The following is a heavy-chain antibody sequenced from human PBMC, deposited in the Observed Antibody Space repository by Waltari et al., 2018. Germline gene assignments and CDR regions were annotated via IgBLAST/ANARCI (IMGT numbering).Heavy chain of an antibody. Sequence: EVQLVQSGAEVKKPGATVKISCKVSGYTFTDYYMHWVQQAPGKGLEWMGLVDPEDSETICAEKFQGRVTITADTSSDTAYMELGRLKSEDTAVYYCLLRVLEWSNAFDIWGQGTMVTVSS. CDR3: LLRVLEWSNAFDI. CDR2: VDPEDSET. J-gene: IGHJ3*02. D-gene: IGHD3-3*01. V-gene: IGHV1-69-2*01. CDR1: GYTFTDYY.